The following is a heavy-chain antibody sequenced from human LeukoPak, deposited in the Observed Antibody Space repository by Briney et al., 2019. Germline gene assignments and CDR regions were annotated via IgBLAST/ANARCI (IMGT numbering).Heavy chain of an antibody. J-gene: IGHJ5*02. Sequence: PGESLRLSCAASGFTFSTSWMSWVRQAPGKGLEWVANIKHDGSEKNFVDSVKGRFTISRDNANNSLFLQINNVRDEDTATYYCAREGQYDFWSGLKWFDPWGQGTLAIVSS. CDR3: AREGQYDFWSGLKWFDP. CDR2: IKHDGSEK. V-gene: IGHV3-7*01. CDR1: GFTFSTSW. D-gene: IGHD3-3*01.